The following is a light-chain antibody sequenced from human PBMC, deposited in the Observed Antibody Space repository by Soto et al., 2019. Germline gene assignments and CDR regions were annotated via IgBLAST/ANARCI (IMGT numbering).Light chain of an antibody. CDR2: DAS. Sequence: EIVLTHSPATLSLSPGERATLSCSASQSVSSYLAWYQQKPGQAPRLLIYDASNRATGIPARFSGSGSGTDFTLTISSLEPGDFAVYYCQQRSNWPPITFGQGTRLEIK. V-gene: IGKV3-11*01. J-gene: IGKJ5*01. CDR3: QQRSNWPPIT. CDR1: QSVSSY.